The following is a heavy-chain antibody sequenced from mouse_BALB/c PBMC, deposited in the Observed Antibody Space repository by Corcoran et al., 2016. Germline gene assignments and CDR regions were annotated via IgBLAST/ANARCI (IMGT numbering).Heavy chain of an antibody. CDR2: IYPGSGYT. D-gene: IGHD2-2*01. CDR3: ARGGYYGYDGFAY. J-gene: IGHJ3*01. Sequence: QIQLQQSGPELVKPGASVKISCKASGYTFTGYYINWVKQKPGQGLEWIGWIYPGSGYTKYNENFKGKATLTVDTSSSTAYMQLSSLTSEDTAVYFCARGGYYGYDGFAYWGQGTLFTVSA. V-gene: IGHV1-84*02. CDR1: GYTFTGYY.